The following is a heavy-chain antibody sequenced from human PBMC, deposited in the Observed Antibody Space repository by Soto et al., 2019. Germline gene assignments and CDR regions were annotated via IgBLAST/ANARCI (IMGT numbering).Heavy chain of an antibody. D-gene: IGHD6-19*01. CDR1: GFTFSSYA. V-gene: IGHV3-30-3*01. CDR3: ASGIRGWRPFDY. Sequence: GGSLRLSCAASGFTFSSYAMHWVRQAPGKGLEWVADISYDGSNKYYADSVKGRLTISRDNSKNTLYLEMNSQSAEDTAGDYCASGIRGWRPFDYWGRGTLGTASS. CDR2: ISYDGSNK. J-gene: IGHJ4*02.